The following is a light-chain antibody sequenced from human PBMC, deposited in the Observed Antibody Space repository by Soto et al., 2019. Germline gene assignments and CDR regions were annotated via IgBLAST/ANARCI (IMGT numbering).Light chain of an antibody. CDR3: QQYGSSPRT. V-gene: IGKV3-20*01. Sequence: EIVLTQSPGTLSLSPGERATLSCRASQSASSNYLAWYQQKPGQAPRLLIYGASSRSTGFPDRFSGSGSGTDFTLTISRLEPEDFAVYYCQQYGSSPRTFGQGTKVEIK. CDR1: QSASSNY. J-gene: IGKJ1*01. CDR2: GAS.